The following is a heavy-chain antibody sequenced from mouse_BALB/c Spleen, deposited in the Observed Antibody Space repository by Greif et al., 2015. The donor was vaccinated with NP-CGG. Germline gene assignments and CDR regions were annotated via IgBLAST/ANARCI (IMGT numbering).Heavy chain of an antibody. V-gene: IGHV1-7*01. J-gene: IGHJ4*01. CDR3: ARRGTTVVASMDY. Sequence: VKVVESGAELAKPGASVKMSCKASGYTFTSYWMHWVKQRPGQGLEWIGYINPSTGYTEYNQKFKDKATLTADKSSSTAYMQLSSLTSEDSAVYYCARRGTTVVASMDYWGQGTSVTVSS. CDR1: GYTFTSYW. CDR2: INPSTGYT. D-gene: IGHD1-1*01.